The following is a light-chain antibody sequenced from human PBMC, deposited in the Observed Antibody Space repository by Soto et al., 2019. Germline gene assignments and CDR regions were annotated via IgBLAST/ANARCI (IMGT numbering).Light chain of an antibody. CDR1: TSNIGAGYD. V-gene: IGLV1-40*01. J-gene: IGLJ2*01. Sequence: QSVLTQPPSVSGAPGQRVTISCTGSTSNIGAGYDVHWYQQLPGTAPKLLIYGNSIRPSGVPDRFFGSKSGSSASLAITGLQAEDGADYYCQSYDSSLSDSTVFGGGTKLTVL. CDR3: QSYDSSLSDSTV. CDR2: GNS.